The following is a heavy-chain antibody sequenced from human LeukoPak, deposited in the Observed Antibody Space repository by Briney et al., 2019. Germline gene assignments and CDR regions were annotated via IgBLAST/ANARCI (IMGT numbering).Heavy chain of an antibody. CDR1: GFTFSSYG. J-gene: IGHJ4*02. Sequence: GGSLRLSCAASGFTFSSYGMHWVRQAPGKGLEWVAFIRYDGSNKYYADSVKGRFTISRDNSKNTLYLQMNSLRAEDTAVYYCAKESDYYDSSGYSFDYWGQGTPVTVSS. V-gene: IGHV3-30*02. CDR2: IRYDGSNK. D-gene: IGHD3-22*01. CDR3: AKESDYYDSSGYSFDY.